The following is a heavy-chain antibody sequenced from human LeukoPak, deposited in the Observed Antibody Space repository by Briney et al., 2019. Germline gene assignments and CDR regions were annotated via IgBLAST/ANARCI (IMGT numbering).Heavy chain of an antibody. V-gene: IGHV4-39*07. Sequence: TSETLSLTCTVSGGSISSSSYYWGWIRQPPGKGLEWIGSIYYSGSTYYNPSLKSRVTISVDTSKNQFSLKLSSVTAADTAVYYCARGRRDGYNLPVRFFDYWGQGTLVTVSS. J-gene: IGHJ4*02. CDR1: GGSISSSSYY. D-gene: IGHD5-24*01. CDR2: IYYSGST. CDR3: ARGRRDGYNLPVRFFDY.